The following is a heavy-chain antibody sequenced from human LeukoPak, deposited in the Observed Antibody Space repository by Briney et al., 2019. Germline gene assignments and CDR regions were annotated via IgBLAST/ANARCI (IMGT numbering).Heavy chain of an antibody. V-gene: IGHV4-59*11. CDR1: GDSISSHY. CDR3: ARGGVTSLDYYYYGMDV. J-gene: IGHJ6*02. D-gene: IGHD3-10*01. CDR2: IYYSGST. Sequence: SETLSLTCTVSGDSISSHYWSWIRQPPGKGLEWIGYIYYSGSTNYNPSLKGRVTISVDTSKNQFSLKLSSVTAADTAVYYCARGGVTSLDYYYYGMDVWGQGTTDTVSS.